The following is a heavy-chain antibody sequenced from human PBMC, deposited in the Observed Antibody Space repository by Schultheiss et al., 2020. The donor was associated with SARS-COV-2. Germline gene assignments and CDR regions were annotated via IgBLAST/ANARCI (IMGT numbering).Heavy chain of an antibody. CDR1: GFTFSSYA. J-gene: IGHJ4*02. D-gene: IGHD2-2*02. V-gene: IGHV3-30*04. Sequence: GESLKISCAASGFTFSSYAMHWVRQAPGKGLEWVAVISYDGSNKYYADSVKGRFTISRDNSKNTLYLQMNSLRAEDTAVYYCAREGDCSSTSCYIYAGFDYWGQGTLVSVSS. CDR3: AREGDCSSTSCYIYAGFDY. CDR2: ISYDGSNK.